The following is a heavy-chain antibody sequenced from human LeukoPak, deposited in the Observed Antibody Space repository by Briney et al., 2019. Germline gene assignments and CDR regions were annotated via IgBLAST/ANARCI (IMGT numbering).Heavy chain of an antibody. D-gene: IGHD3-3*01. CDR1: GFTFSSYA. J-gene: IGHJ4*02. CDR3: AKLVSDFWSGHVY. Sequence: GGSLRLSCAASGFTFSSYAMSWVRQAPGKGLEWVSSISGIGGSTYYADSVKGRFTISRDNSKNTLYLQMNSLRAEDTAVYYCAKLVSDFWSGHVYWGQGSLVTVSS. CDR2: ISGIGGST. V-gene: IGHV3-23*01.